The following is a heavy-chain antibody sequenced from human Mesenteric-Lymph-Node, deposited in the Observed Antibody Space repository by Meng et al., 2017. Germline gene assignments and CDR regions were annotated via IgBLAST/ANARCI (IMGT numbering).Heavy chain of an antibody. V-gene: IGHV6-1*01. Sequence: QLPQSRPGLVHPSPPLSPTCAISGDSVSSNSAAWNWIRQSPSRGLEWLGRTYYRSKWYNDYAVSVKSRITINPDTSKNQFSLQLNSVTPEDTAVYYCARWLSSNKLFDYWGQGTLVTVSS. CDR2: TYYRSKWYN. CDR1: GDSVSSNSAA. CDR3: ARWLSSNKLFDY. D-gene: IGHD6-13*01. J-gene: IGHJ4*02.